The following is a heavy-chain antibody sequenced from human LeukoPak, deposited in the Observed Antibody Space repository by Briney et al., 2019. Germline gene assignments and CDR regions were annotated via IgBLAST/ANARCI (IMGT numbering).Heavy chain of an antibody. CDR1: GESINSFY. V-gene: IGHV4-4*07. Sequence: PSETLSLTCTVSGESINSFYWSWIRQPAGKGLEWIGRIYSSGSTNYSPSLKSRVTISVDTSKNQFSLKLSSVTAADTAIYYCARDSGTMIVPWGQGTLVTVSS. D-gene: IGHD3-22*01. CDR2: IYSSGST. J-gene: IGHJ5*02. CDR3: ARDSGTMIVP.